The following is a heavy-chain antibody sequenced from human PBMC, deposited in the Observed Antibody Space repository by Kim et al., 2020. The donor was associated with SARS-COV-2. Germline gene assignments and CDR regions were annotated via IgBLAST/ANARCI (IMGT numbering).Heavy chain of an antibody. J-gene: IGHJ5*02. CDR3: ASVAFGGSSWYWFDP. Sequence: GGSLRLSCAASGFTFSDYYMSWIRQAPGKGLEWVSYISSTTNYTRYADSVKGRFAISRDTAKNSLYLQMNSLRAEDTAVYYCASVAFGGSSWYWFDPWGQGTLVTVSS. CDR2: ISSTTNYT. D-gene: IGHD6-13*01. CDR1: GFTFSDYY. V-gene: IGHV3-11*03.